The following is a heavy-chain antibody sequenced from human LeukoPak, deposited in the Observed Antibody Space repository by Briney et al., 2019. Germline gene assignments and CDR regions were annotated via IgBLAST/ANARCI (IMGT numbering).Heavy chain of an antibody. J-gene: IGHJ4*02. Sequence: SETLSLTCAVYGGSSSGYYWSWIRQPPGKGLEWIGEINHSGSTNYNPSLKSRVTISVDTSKNQFSLKLSSVTAADTAVYYCARDDSGYDAPDWGQGTLVTVSS. D-gene: IGHD5-12*01. CDR2: INHSGST. V-gene: IGHV4-34*01. CDR3: ARDDSGYDAPD. CDR1: GGSSSGYY.